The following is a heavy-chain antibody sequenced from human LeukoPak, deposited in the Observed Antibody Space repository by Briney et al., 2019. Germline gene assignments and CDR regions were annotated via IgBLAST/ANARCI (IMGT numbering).Heavy chain of an antibody. J-gene: IGHJ3*02. V-gene: IGHV3-74*01. CDR1: GFTFSSYW. D-gene: IGHD6-6*01. CDR3: ARFHRGIAARLPDAFDI. Sequence: GGSLRLSCAASGFTFSSYWMHWVRQAPGKGLGWVSGINSDGSNTNYAASVKGRFTISRDNAKNSLYLQMTSLRAEDTAVYYCARFHRGIAARLPDAFDIWGQGTMVTVSS. CDR2: INSDGSNT.